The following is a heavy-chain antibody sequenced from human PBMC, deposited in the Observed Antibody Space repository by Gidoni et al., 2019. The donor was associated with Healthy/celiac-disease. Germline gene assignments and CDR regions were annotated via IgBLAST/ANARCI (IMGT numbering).Heavy chain of an antibody. J-gene: IGHJ3*02. CDR2: INYSRSN. CDR3: ARLEAFDI. V-gene: IGHV4-39*01. CDR1: GGSISGSSYY. Sequence: QLQLQESGPGLVKPSETLFLTCTVAGGSISGSSYYWGWIRQPPGKGLEWIGSINYSRSNSYNPSLKSRVTISEDTPKNQFSLKLSAETAADTAVYYCARLEAFDIWGQGTMVTVSS.